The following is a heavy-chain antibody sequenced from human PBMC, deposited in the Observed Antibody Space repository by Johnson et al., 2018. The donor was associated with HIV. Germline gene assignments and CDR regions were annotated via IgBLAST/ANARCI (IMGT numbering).Heavy chain of an antibody. V-gene: IGHV3-72*01. CDR2: TRNKANSYTT. D-gene: IGHD3-22*01. CDR1: GFTFSDHY. Sequence: VQLVESGGGLVQPGGSLRLSCAASGFTFSDHYMDWVRQAPGTGLAWVGRTRNKANSYTTEYAASVIGRLPIPRDDSKNSRYLQMNSLKPEDTSVYYCARVGRVYDSSGYAIDAFDIWSQGTMVTVSS. J-gene: IGHJ3*02. CDR3: ARVGRVYDSSGYAIDAFDI.